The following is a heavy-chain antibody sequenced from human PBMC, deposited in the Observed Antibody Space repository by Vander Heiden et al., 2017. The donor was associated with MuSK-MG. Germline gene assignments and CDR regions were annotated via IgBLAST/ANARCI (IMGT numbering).Heavy chain of an antibody. CDR2: IKQDGSEK. CDR1: GFTFGSYW. Sequence: EVQLVESGGGLVQPGGSLRLSCAASGFTFGSYWMSWVRQAPGKGLEWVANIKQDGSEKYYVDSVKGRFTISRDNAKNSLYLQMNSLRAEDTAVYYCARRPYSSSWYGLDYWGQGTLVTVSS. CDR3: ARRPYSSSWYGLDY. V-gene: IGHV3-7*01. J-gene: IGHJ4*02. D-gene: IGHD6-13*01.